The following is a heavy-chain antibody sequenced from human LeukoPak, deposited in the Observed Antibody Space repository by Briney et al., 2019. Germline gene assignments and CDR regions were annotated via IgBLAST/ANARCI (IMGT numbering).Heavy chain of an antibody. Sequence: PETLSLTCTVSGGSISSSSYYWGWIRQPPGKGLEWIGTIYYSGSTYYNPSLKSRVTISVDTSKNQFSLKLSSVTAADTAVYYCASGPYCSSTSCYSVGGMDVWGQGTTVTVSS. J-gene: IGHJ6*02. V-gene: IGHV4-39*07. D-gene: IGHD2-2*02. CDR2: IYYSGST. CDR1: GGSISSSSYY. CDR3: ASGPYCSSTSCYSVGGMDV.